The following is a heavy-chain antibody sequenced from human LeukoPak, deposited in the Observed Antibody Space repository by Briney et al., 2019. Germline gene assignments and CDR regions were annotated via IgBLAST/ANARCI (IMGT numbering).Heavy chain of an antibody. D-gene: IGHD3-22*01. V-gene: IGHV1-8*03. CDR2: MNPYTGKT. J-gene: IGHJ4*02. CDR3: ARAPIPYYYDSSAYYSDY. CDR1: GYTFTNFD. Sequence: ASVKVSCKTSGYTFTNFDINWVRQATGQGLEWLGWMNPYTGKTGYAQKFQGRVTFAGDTSIRTAYMEVSSLTSEDTAVYYCARAPIPYYYDSSAYYSDYWGQGTLVTVSS.